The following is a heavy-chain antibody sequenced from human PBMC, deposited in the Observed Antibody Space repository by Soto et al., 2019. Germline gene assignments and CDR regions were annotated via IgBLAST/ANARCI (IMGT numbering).Heavy chain of an antibody. J-gene: IGHJ4*02. D-gene: IGHD6-25*01. CDR3: ARDVAAAFFDY. CDR1: GYTFTSYY. CDR2: INPNVGSA. Sequence: ASVKGSFKASGYTFTSYYMHWVRQAPGQGLEWMGTINPNVGSASFAQKFQGRVTMTRDTSTSTVYMELSSLRSEDTAVYYCARDVAAAFFDYWGQGTLVTVSS. V-gene: IGHV1-46*01.